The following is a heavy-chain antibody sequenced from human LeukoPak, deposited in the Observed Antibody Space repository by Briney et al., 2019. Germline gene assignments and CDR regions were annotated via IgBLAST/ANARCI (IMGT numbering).Heavy chain of an antibody. CDR3: AKDSRYGSGSYPRDYYYGMDV. CDR1: GFTLDDYA. Sequence: GGSLRLSCAASGFTLDDYAMHWVRQARGKGLEWVSLISGDGGSTYYADSVKGRFTISRDNSKNSLYLQMNSLRTEDTALYYCAKDSRYGSGSYPRDYYYGMDVWGQGTTVTVSS. V-gene: IGHV3-43*02. D-gene: IGHD3-10*01. CDR2: ISGDGGST. J-gene: IGHJ6*02.